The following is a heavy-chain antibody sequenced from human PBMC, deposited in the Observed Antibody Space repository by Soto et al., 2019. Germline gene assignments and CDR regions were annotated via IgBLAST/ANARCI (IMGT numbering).Heavy chain of an antibody. CDR2: TYYRSKWYS. CDR3: THRSQNKRAEYFQH. CDR1: GDSVSSNSAA. J-gene: IGHJ1*01. Sequence: SQTLSLTCAISGDSVSSNSAAWNWIRQSPSRGLEWLGRTYYRSKWYSDYALSVRSRITINPDTSKNQFSLHLNSVTPDDTVIYYFTHRSQNKRAEYFQHWGQGTLVTVSS. V-gene: IGHV6-1*01.